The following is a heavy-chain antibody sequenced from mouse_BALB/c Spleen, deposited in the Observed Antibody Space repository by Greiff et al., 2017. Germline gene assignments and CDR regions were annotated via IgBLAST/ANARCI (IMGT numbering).Heavy chain of an antibody. CDR1: GFNIKDYY. J-gene: IGHJ3*01. CDR3: ARGDYDGYPFAY. Sequence: EVKLQQSGAELVRPGALVKLSCKASGFNIKDYYMHWVKQRPEQGLEWIGWIDPENGNTIYDPKFQGKASITADTSSNTAYLQLSSLTSEDTAVYYCARGDYDGYPFAYWGQGTLVTVSA. D-gene: IGHD2-3*01. V-gene: IGHV14-1*02. CDR2: IDPENGNT.